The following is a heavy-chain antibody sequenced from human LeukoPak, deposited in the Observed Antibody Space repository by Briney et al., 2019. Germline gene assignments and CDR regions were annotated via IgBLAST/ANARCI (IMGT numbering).Heavy chain of an antibody. V-gene: IGHV3-30-3*01. J-gene: IGHJ4*02. CDR1: GFTFSSYA. Sequence: PGGSLRLSCAASGFTFSSYAMHWVRQAPGKGLEWVAVISYDGSNKYYADSVKGRFTISRDNSKNTLYLQMNSLRAEGTAVYYCARAAAGDPFDYWGQGTLVTVSS. CDR3: ARAAAGDPFDY. D-gene: IGHD6-13*01. CDR2: ISYDGSNK.